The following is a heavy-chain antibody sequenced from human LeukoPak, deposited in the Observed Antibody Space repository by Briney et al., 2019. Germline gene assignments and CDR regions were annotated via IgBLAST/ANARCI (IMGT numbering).Heavy chain of an antibody. CDR3: ARRYCSSTSCHSARSYYYYGMDV. V-gene: IGHV1-69*13. J-gene: IGHJ6*02. D-gene: IGHD2-2*01. CDR2: IIPIFGTA. CDR1: GGTFSSYA. Sequence: EASVTVPCKASGGTFSSYAISWVRQAPGQGLEWMGGIIPIFGTANYAQKFQGRVTITADESTSTAYMELSSLRSEDTAVYYCARRYCSSTSCHSARSYYYYGMDVWGQGTTVTVSS.